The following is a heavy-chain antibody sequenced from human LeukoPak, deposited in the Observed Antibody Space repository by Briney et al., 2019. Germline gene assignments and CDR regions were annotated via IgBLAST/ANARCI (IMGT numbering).Heavy chain of an antibody. D-gene: IGHD1-26*01. V-gene: IGHV3-23*01. CDR3: AKDPIFSGSYGVFDY. CDR1: GFTFSSCA. J-gene: IGHJ4*02. CDR2: IIDSGNSI. Sequence: PGGSLRLSYAASGFTFSSCAMSWVRQAPGKGLEWVSTIIDSGNSIYHADSAEGRFTISRDNSKNTLYLQMNSLRAGDTAVYYCAKDPIFSGSYGVFDYWGLGTLVTVSS.